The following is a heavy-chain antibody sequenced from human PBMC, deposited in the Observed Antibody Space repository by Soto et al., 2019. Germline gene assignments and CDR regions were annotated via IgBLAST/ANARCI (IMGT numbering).Heavy chain of an antibody. CDR1: GFTFSSYG. V-gene: IGHV3-33*01. J-gene: IGHJ4*02. D-gene: IGHD5-12*01. Sequence: QVQLVESGGGVVQPGRSLRLSCAASGFTFSSYGMHWVRQAPGKGLEWVAVIWYDGSNKYYADSVKGRFTISRDNSKKSLYLQVTSLRAGDTAVYYCARDLSRGYVGGANDYWGQGTLVTVSS. CDR3: ARDLSRGYVGGANDY. CDR2: IWYDGSNK.